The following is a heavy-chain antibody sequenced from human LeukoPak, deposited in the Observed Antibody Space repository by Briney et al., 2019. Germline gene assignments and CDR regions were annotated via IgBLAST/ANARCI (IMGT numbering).Heavy chain of an antibody. Sequence: GGSLRLSCAASGFTFSSYAMYWVRQAPGKGLEWVSTISGSGDSTYYSDSVKGRFTISRDNSKNTLYLQMNSLRAEDTAIYYCAKGPSRIFDYWGQGTLVTVSS. CDR1: GFTFSSYA. V-gene: IGHV3-23*01. D-gene: IGHD6-6*01. J-gene: IGHJ4*02. CDR2: ISGSGDST. CDR3: AKGPSRIFDY.